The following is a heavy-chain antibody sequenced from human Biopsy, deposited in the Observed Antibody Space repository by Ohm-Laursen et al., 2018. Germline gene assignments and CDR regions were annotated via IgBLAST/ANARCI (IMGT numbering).Heavy chain of an antibody. J-gene: IGHJ5*02. D-gene: IGHD3-22*01. CDR2: IFYRGST. CDR3: ARDYDTSGYYYVS. CDR1: GGSISNNNYY. Sequence: GTLSLTWTVSGGSISNNNYYWGWIRQPPGKGLEWIGSIFYRGSTHYKPSLKSRVNISVDTSKNQFSLKLNSLTAADTAVYYCARDYDTSGYYYVSWGQGTLVTVSS. V-gene: IGHV4-39*01.